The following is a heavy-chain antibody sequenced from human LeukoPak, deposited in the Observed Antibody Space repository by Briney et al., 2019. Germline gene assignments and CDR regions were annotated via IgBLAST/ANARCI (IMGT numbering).Heavy chain of an antibody. Sequence: GGSLRLSCAASGFIVSSNYMSWVRQAPGKGLEWVSIIYSDGSTYRADSVKGRFTISRDNSKNTLYLQVNSLRAEDTAVYFCARTIAAAGLDYFDYWGQGTLVTVSS. V-gene: IGHV3-53*01. CDR1: GFIVSSNY. CDR2: IYSDGST. J-gene: IGHJ4*02. CDR3: ARTIAAAGLDYFDY. D-gene: IGHD6-13*01.